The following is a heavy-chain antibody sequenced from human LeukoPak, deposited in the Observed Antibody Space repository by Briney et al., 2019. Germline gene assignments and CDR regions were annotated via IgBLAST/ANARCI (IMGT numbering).Heavy chain of an antibody. V-gene: IGHV4-31*03. D-gene: IGHD3-16*02. Sequence: PSETLSLTCTVSGGSISSGGYYWSWIRQHPGQGLEWIGYIYCSGSTYYNPSLKSRVTISVDTSKNQLSLKLSSVTAADTAVYYCARGSPYDYIWGSYRPHFFDYWGQGTLVTVSS. CDR3: ARGSPYDYIWGSYRPHFFDY. CDR1: GGSISSGGYY. CDR2: IYCSGST. J-gene: IGHJ4*02.